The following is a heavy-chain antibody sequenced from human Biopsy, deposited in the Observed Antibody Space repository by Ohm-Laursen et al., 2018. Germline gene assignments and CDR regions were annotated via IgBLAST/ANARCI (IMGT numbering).Heavy chain of an antibody. CDR1: GGSISSSY. J-gene: IGHJ6*02. CDR3: ARATNSTGWPYYYFYGMDV. V-gene: IGHV4-59*07. D-gene: IGHD2/OR15-2a*01. Sequence: SDTLSLTCSVSGGSISSSYWSWIRQPPGKGLEWIGYIYYSGSTNYNPSLKSRVTISVDTSKNQFSLRLNSVTAADTAVYYCARATNSTGWPYYYFYGMDVWSQGTTVTVSS. CDR2: IYYSGST.